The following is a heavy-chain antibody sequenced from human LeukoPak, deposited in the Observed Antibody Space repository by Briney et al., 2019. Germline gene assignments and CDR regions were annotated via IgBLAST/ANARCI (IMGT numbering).Heavy chain of an antibody. J-gene: IGHJ4*02. D-gene: IGHD4-23*01. V-gene: IGHV3-23*01. CDR3: AKKNSGLHPFDF. Sequence: GGSLRLSCAASGFSFSSSPMSWVRQTPGKGLEWVSGISSNGGDTPYADSVKGRFTISRDNSRNTLYLQMNSLRVEDTAVYYCAKKNSGLHPFDFWGQGTLVTVSS. CDR1: GFSFSSSP. CDR2: ISSNGGDT.